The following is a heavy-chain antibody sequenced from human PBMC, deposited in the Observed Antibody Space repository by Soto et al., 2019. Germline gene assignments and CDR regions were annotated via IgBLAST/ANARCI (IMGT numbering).Heavy chain of an antibody. CDR2: INHSGST. D-gene: IGHD2-2*01. J-gene: IGHJ3*02. V-gene: IGHV4-34*01. CDR1: GGSFSGNY. CDR3: ARNPPRAGAITSQWHRNYNTRYQLPPGGAFDI. Sequence: QVQLQQWGAGLVKPSATLSLTCAVYGGSFSGNYWSWIRQPPGKGLEWIGEINHSGSTNFNPSLKRRGTISVDPSKNHVSLILSSMTAADTAVYYCARNPPRAGAITSQWHRNYNTRYQLPPGGAFDIWGQGTRVTVSS.